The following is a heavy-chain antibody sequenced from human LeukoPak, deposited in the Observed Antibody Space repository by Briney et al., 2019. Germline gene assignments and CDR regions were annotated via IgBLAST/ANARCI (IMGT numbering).Heavy chain of an antibody. CDR3: ARPETSGWYY. CDR2: IYPGDSDT. V-gene: IGHV5-51*01. D-gene: IGHD6-19*01. J-gene: IGHJ4*02. Sequence: GESLKISCKGSGYSFVINWIAWVRQMPGKGLELMGIIYPGDSDTRYSPSFQGQVTISVDKSISTAYLQWTSLKASDTAMYYCARPETSGWYYWGQGTLVTVSS. CDR1: GYSFVINW.